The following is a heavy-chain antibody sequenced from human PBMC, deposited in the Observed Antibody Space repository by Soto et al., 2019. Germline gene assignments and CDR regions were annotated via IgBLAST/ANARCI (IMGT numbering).Heavy chain of an antibody. J-gene: IGHJ4*02. V-gene: IGHV3-23*01. D-gene: IGHD2-15*01. CDR2: ISGTGGT. CDR3: AKDRRVAYCSGGICYSPDY. Sequence: EVQLWESGGGLVQPGGSLRLSCAVSGFTFSSHIMSWVRQAPGKGLEWVSAISGTGGTYYADSVKGRFTISRDNSKYALYVQMNNLRDEDTAVYYCAKDRRVAYCSGGICYSPDYWGQGTLVIVSS. CDR1: GFTFSSHI.